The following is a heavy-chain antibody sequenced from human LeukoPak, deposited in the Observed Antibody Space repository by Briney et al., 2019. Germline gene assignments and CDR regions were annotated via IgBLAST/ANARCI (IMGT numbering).Heavy chain of an antibody. Sequence: GGSLRLSCAASGFTFSSYAMHWVRQAPGKGLEWVAVISYDGSNKYYADSVKGRFTISRDNSKNTLYLQMNSLRAEDTAVYYCAKGGRGYSYGSHDYWGQGTLVTVSS. CDR3: AKGGRGYSYGSHDY. CDR1: GFTFSSYA. CDR2: ISYDGSNK. J-gene: IGHJ4*02. D-gene: IGHD5-18*01. V-gene: IGHV3-30-3*01.